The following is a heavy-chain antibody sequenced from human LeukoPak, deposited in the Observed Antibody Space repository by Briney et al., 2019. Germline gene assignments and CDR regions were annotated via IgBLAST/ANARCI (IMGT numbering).Heavy chain of an antibody. J-gene: IGHJ4*02. CDR1: GFTFSSYA. CDR2: ISGSGGST. V-gene: IGHV3-23*01. Sequence: PGGSLRLSCAASGFTFSSYAMSWVRQAPGKGLEWVSAISGSGGSTYYADSVKGRFTISRDNSKNTLYLQMNSLRAEDTAVYYCASLSETIPAAIPSPFDYWGQGTLVTVSS. D-gene: IGHD2-2*02. CDR3: ASLSETIPAAIPSPFDY.